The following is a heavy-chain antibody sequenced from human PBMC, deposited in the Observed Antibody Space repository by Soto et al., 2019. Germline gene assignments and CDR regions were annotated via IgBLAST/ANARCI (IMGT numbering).Heavy chain of an antibody. CDR1: GGSISSSSYY. Sequence: PWETLSLTCTVSGGSISSSSYYWGWIRQPPGKGLEWIGSIYYSGSTYYNPSLKSRVTISVDTSKNQFSLKLTSVTAADTAVYFCVSHRNYIVVSGSFFDYWSQGTLVTVSS. J-gene: IGHJ4*02. D-gene: IGHD6-19*01. CDR3: VSHRNYIVVSGSFFDY. V-gene: IGHV4-39*01. CDR2: IYYSGST.